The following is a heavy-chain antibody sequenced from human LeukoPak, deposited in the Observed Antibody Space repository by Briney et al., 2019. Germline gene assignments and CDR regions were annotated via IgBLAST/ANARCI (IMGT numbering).Heavy chain of an antibody. Sequence: GSLRLSCAASGFTFSSYAMHWVRQAPGKGLEWVAVISYDGSNKYYADSVKGRFTISRDNSKNTLYLQMNSLRAEDTAVYYCARERGLYCSSTSCYTADYYYYMDVWGKGTTVTVSS. CDR2: ISYDGSNK. CDR3: ARERGLYCSSTSCYTADYYYYMDV. J-gene: IGHJ6*03. V-gene: IGHV3-30-3*01. D-gene: IGHD2-2*02. CDR1: GFTFSSYA.